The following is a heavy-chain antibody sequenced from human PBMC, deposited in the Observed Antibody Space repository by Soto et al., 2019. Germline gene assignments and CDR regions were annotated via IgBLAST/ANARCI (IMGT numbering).Heavy chain of an antibody. D-gene: IGHD3-22*01. CDR1: GYTFTSYA. Sequence: QVQLVQSGAEVKKPGASVKVSCKASGYTFTSYAMHWVRQAPGQRLEWMGWINAGNGNTKYSQKFQGRVTITRDTSASTAYMELSSLRSEDTAVYYXXXXXVYYYDSSGYYYXXYWGQGTLVTVSS. CDR3: XXXXVYYYDSSGYYYXXY. V-gene: IGHV1-3*01. CDR2: INAGNGNT. J-gene: IGHJ4*02.